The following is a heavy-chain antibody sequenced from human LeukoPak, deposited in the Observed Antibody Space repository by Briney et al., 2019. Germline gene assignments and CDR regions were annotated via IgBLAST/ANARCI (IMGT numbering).Heavy chain of an antibody. CDR3: AKGGPGGDYDSSGYDSFDF. V-gene: IGHV3-30*18. J-gene: IGHJ3*01. D-gene: IGHD3-22*01. Sequence: PGRSLRLCCAASGFTFSTYGMHWVRQAPGKGLDWMTIISFDGSYKYYADSVKGRFTISRDNSKNTLYLQMNSLRAEDTAVYYCAKGGPGGDYDSSGYDSFDFWGQGTMVTVSS. CDR1: GFTFSTYG. CDR2: ISFDGSYK.